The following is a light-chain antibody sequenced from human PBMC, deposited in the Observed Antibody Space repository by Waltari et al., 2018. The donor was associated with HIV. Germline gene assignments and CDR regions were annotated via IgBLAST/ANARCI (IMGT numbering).Light chain of an antibody. J-gene: IGKJ3*01. CDR1: QGVSSSH. Sequence: ETVLTQSPDTLSLSPGERATLSCRASQGVSSSHFAWYQQKPGQAPRLLIYDASIRATGIPDRFGGSGSGTNFTLTIDRLEPEDFAVYYCQQYGGSHFTFGPGTRVDIK. V-gene: IGKV3-20*01. CDR2: DAS. CDR3: QQYGGSHFT.